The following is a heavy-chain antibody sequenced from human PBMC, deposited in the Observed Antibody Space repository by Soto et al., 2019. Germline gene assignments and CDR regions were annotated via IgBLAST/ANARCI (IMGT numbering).Heavy chain of an antibody. D-gene: IGHD6-6*01. V-gene: IGHV3-9*01. CDR1: GFTLRDSA. CDR2: ILASGDV. J-gene: IGHJ6*02. CDR3: VRDTSSGGADV. Sequence: EEELVESGGGLVQPGRSLRLSFATSGFTLRDSAMHWVRQVAGGGLEWVSGILASGDVGYVDSVRGRFTMSRDVAKSSLPLQMNSLKTDDTALYCCVRDTSSGGADVWGQGTTVTVSS.